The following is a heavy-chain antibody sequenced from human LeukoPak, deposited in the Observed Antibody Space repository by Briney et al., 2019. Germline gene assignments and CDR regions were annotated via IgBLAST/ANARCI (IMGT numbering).Heavy chain of an antibody. V-gene: IGHV3-33*01. Sequence: QPGRSLRLSCAASGFTFSSYGMHWVRQAPGKGLQWVAFIWYDGGNKYYADSVKGRFTISRDNSKNTLYLQINSLRAEDTAVYYCARDRGESYFDYWGQGTLVTVSS. CDR2: IWYDGGNK. CDR3: ARDRGESYFDY. J-gene: IGHJ4*02. D-gene: IGHD3-10*01. CDR1: GFTFSSYG.